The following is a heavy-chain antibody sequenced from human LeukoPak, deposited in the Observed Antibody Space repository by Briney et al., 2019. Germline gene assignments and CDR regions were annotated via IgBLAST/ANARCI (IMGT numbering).Heavy chain of an antibody. CDR2: INHSGST. V-gene: IGHV4-34*01. CDR1: GESFSGYY. D-gene: IGHD6-19*01. CDR3: ARIWLHTHYYYYGMDV. J-gene: IGHJ6*02. Sequence: SETLSLTCAVYGESFSGYYWSWIRQPPGKGLEWIGEINHSGSTNYNPSLKSRVTISVDTSKNQFSLKLSSVTAADTAVYYCARIWLHTHYYYYGMDVWGQGTTVTVSS.